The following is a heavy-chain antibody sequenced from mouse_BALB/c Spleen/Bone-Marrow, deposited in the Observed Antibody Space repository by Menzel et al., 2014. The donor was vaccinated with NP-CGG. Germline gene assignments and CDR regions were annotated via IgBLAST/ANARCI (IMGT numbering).Heavy chain of an antibody. D-gene: IGHD1-2*01. CDR2: INPDSSTI. CDR1: GFDFSRYW. V-gene: IGHV4-1*02. Sequence: EVKVEESGGGLVQPGGSLKLSCAASGFDFSRYWMSWVRQAPGKGLEWIGEINPDSSTINYTPSLKDKFINSRDNAKNTLYLQMRKVRSEDTALYYCARQGYYGYSDYWGQGTTLTVSS. J-gene: IGHJ2*01. CDR3: ARQGYYGYSDY.